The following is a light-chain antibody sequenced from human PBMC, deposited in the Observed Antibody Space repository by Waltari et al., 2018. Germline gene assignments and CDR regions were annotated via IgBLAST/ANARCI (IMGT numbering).Light chain of an antibody. Sequence: DIVMTQSPDSLAVSLGERATINCKSSQSVLYSSDNNNYLAWYQQKPGRPPKLLIYWAATRESGVPDRFSGSGSGTDFTLTISSLQAEDVAVYYCQQYYSTPLTFGGGTKVEIK. V-gene: IGKV4-1*01. CDR3: QQYYSTPLT. CDR2: WAA. J-gene: IGKJ4*01. CDR1: QSVLYSSDNNNY.